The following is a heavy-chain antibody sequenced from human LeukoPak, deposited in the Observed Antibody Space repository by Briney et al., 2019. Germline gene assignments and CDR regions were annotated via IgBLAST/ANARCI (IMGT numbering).Heavy chain of an antibody. CDR1: GDSVSSNSAT. D-gene: IGHD2-15*01. J-gene: IGHJ3*02. CDR2: TYYRSKWYN. CDR3: ARDKGGRGSAFDI. V-gene: IGHV6-1*01. Sequence: SQTLSLTCAISGDSVSSNSATWNWIRQSPPRGLEWLGRTYYRSKWYNDYAVSVKSRITINPDTSKNQFSLQLNSVTPEDTAVYYCARDKGGRGSAFDIWGQGTMVTVSS.